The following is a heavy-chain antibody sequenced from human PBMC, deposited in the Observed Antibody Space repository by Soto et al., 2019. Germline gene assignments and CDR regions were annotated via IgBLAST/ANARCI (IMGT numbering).Heavy chain of an antibody. V-gene: IGHV5-10-1*01. CDR1: GYSFTSYW. CDR3: ARTDRDLWPYAFDI. D-gene: IGHD3-10*01. CDR2: IDPSDSYT. Sequence: GESLKISCKGSGYSFTSYWINWVRQMPGKGLEWMGRIDPSDSYTNYSPSFQGHVTISVDKSISTAYLQWSSLKASDTAMYYCARTDRDLWPYAFDIWGQGTMVTVSS. J-gene: IGHJ3*02.